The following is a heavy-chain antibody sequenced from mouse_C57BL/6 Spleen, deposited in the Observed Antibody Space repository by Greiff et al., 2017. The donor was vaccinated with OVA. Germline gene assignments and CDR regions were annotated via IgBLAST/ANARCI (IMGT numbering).Heavy chain of an antibody. CDR2: IHPNSGST. Sequence: VKLQQPGAELVKPGASVKLSCKASGYTFTSYWMHWVKQRPGQGLEWIGMIHPNSGSTNYNEKFKSKATLTVDKSSSTAYMQLSSLTSEDSAVYYCASPRYYYGSSPYAMDYWGQGTSVTVSS. CDR3: ASPRYYYGSSPYAMDY. J-gene: IGHJ4*01. CDR1: GYTFTSYW. D-gene: IGHD1-1*01. V-gene: IGHV1-64*01.